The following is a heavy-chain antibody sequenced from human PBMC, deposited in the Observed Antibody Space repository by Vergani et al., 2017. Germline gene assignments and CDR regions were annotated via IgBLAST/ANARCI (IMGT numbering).Heavy chain of an antibody. CDR3: GRGERIFDI. Sequence: QVQLQESGPGLVKPSQTLSLTCTVSGGSISSGSYYWSWIRQPAGKGLEWIGSIYASWSTNYNPSLNSRVTISVDTSKNQFSLKLSSVTAADAAVYYCGRGERIFDIWGQGTMVTVSS. D-gene: IGHD1-1*01. V-gene: IGHV4-61*02. CDR1: GGSISSGSYY. J-gene: IGHJ3*02. CDR2: IYASWST.